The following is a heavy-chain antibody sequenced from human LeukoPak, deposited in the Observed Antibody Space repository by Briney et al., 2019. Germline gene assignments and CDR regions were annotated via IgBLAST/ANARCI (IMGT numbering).Heavy chain of an antibody. CDR1: GGSISSYY. CDR3: ARAPTARNWFDP. V-gene: IGHV4-59*01. CDR2: IYYSGST. Sequence: PSETLSLTCTVSGGSISSYYWSWIRQPPRKGLEWIGYIYYSGSTNYNPSLKSRVTISVDTSKNQFSLKLSSVTAADTAVYYCARAPTARNWFDPWGQGTLVTVSS. J-gene: IGHJ5*02.